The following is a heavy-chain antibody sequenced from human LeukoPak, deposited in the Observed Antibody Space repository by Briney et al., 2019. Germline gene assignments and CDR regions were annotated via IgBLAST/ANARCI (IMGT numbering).Heavy chain of an antibody. Sequence: GESLKVSCQGSGYSFTSYWIGWVHQMPGKGLEWMGIIYPGDSDTRYSPSFQGQVTISADKSISTAYLQWSSLKASDTAMYYCATRITTNWFDPWGQGTLVTVSS. CDR1: GYSFTSYW. CDR3: ATRITTNWFDP. V-gene: IGHV5-51*07. CDR2: IYPGDSDT. D-gene: IGHD3-10*01. J-gene: IGHJ5*02.